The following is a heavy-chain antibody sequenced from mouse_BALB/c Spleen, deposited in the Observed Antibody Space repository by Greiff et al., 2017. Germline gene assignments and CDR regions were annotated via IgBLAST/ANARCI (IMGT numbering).Heavy chain of an antibody. J-gene: IGHJ4*01. Sequence: VQLQQSGPELMKPGASVKISCKASGYSFTSYYMHWVKQSHGKSLEWIGYIDPFNGGTSYNQKFKGKATLTVDKSSSTAYMHLSSLTSEDSAVYYCARGDYDYYAMDYWGQGTSVTVSS. CDR2: IDPFNGGT. CDR3: ARGDYDYYAMDY. D-gene: IGHD2-4*01. V-gene: IGHV1S135*01. CDR1: GYSFTSYY.